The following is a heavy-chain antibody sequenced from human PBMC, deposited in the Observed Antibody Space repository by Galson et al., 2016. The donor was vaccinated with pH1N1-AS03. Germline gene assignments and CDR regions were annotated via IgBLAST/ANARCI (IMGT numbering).Heavy chain of an antibody. CDR1: AYTFTSHG. CDR2: ISVYNGVT. V-gene: IGHV1-18*04. D-gene: IGHD1-26*01. Sequence: SVKVSCKASAYTFTSHGISWVRQAPGQGLEWMGWISVYNGVTKYGKNFQDRVTMTTDTAPSTAYMELRSLKSDETAVYYCARISGGFFYSSIDFWGQGTLVTASS. CDR3: ARISGGFFYSSIDF. J-gene: IGHJ4*02.